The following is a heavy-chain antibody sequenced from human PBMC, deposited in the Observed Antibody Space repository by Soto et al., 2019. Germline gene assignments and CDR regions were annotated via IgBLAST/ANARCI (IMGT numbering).Heavy chain of an antibody. V-gene: IGHV1-8*01. D-gene: IGHD6-6*01. CDR1: GYTFTRYD. CDR3: ARLSEESSSSNYYYFYMDV. J-gene: IGHJ6*03. Sequence: QVQLVQSGSEGKEPGASMKISCQASGYTFTRYDITWVRQATGQGLEWMGWMNPQTGNTAYAEKYTGRVSMTMSTSINTAYMELSGLRSEDTAVYYCARLSEESSSSNYYYFYMDVWGKGSTVTVSS. CDR2: MNPQTGNT.